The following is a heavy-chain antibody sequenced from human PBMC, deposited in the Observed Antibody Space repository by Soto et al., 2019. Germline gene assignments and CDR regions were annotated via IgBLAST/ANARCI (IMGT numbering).Heavy chain of an antibody. D-gene: IGHD6-13*01. V-gene: IGHV1-69*02. CDR1: GGTFSTYT. J-gene: IGHJ3*02. CDR2: ILPMLDIT. CDR3: TLGSWSAETFDI. Sequence: QVQLVQSGAEVKKPGSSVKVSCKASGGTFSTYTIIWVRQAPGQGLEWMGRILPMLDITNSAQRFQGRVTITANKSTSTASLELSSLRSEDTAVYYCTLGSWSAETFDIGGRGTMVTVSS.